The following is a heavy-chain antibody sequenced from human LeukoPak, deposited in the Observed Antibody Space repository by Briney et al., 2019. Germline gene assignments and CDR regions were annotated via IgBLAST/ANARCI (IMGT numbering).Heavy chain of an antibody. CDR1: GGSISSTSYY. V-gene: IGHV4-39*01. J-gene: IGHJ4*02. CDR2: IYYSGAT. D-gene: IGHD6-13*01. CDR3: ARQGLQQLLPGSNF. Sequence: PSETLSLTCTVSGGSISSTSYYWGWIRQAPGKGLEWLASIYYSGATYYNPSLKSRLTVSGDTSNNRFSLELTCVTAADTAVYYCARQGLQQLLPGSNFWGQGTLVTVSS.